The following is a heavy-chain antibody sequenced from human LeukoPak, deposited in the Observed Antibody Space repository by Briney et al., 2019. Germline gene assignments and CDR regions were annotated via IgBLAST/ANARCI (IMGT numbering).Heavy chain of an antibody. CDR1: GSTFSSHW. J-gene: IGHJ4*02. Sequence: GGSLRLSCAASGSTFSSHWMHWVRQAPGKGLVWVSRINSDGSSTSYADSVKGRFTISRDNAKNTPYLQMNSLRAEDTAVYYCARGRVGATFDYWGQGTLVTVSS. CDR3: ARGRVGATFDY. V-gene: IGHV3-74*01. D-gene: IGHD1-26*01. CDR2: INSDGSST.